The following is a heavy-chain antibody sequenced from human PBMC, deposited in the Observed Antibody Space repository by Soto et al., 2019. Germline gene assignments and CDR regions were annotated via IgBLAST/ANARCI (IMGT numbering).Heavy chain of an antibody. CDR1: GGSISSSSYY. CDR2: IFHSGST. J-gene: IGHJ5*02. CDR3: ARVRLGLAVAGTPFWFDP. D-gene: IGHD6-19*01. Sequence: SETLSLTCTVSGGSISSSSYYWGWIRQPPGKGLEWIGSIFHSGSTYYNPSLKSRVTISVDTSKNQFSLQLSSVTAADTAVYYCARVRLGLAVAGTPFWFDPWGQGTLVTVSS. V-gene: IGHV4-39*01.